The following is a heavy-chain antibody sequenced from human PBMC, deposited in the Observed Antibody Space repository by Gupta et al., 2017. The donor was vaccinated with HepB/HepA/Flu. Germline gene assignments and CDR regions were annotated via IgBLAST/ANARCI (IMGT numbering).Heavy chain of an antibody. CDR3: ARGVDS. CDR2: ISSGWKT. J-gene: IGHJ4*02. V-gene: IGHV3-21*02. Sequence: EAQLAESGGGLVKPGESVRLSCETSGFTFSTSSLKWVRQAPGKGLEWVDSISSGWKTVYAASLEGRFTISRDNSNRAIFLQMNNVRVEDTAIYYCARGVDSWGQGTLVTVAS. CDR1: GFTFSTSS.